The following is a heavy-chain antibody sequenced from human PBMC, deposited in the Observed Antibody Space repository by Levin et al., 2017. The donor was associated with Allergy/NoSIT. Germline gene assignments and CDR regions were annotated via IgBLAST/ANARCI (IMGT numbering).Heavy chain of an antibody. CDR1: AFNFSSYG. V-gene: IGHV3-33*01. Sequence: GGSLRLSCAASAFNFSSYGMHWVRQAPGKGLEWVAVIWYDGSNKFYADSVRGRFTISRDNSENTLYLHMNSLRAEDTAVYYCASGTMDTALGIATAFDYWGQGTLVTVSS. CDR3: ASGTMDTALGIATAFDY. D-gene: IGHD5-18*01. J-gene: IGHJ4*02. CDR2: IWYDGSNK.